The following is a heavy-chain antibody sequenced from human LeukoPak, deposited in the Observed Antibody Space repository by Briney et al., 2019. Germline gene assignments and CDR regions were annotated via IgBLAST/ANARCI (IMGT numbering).Heavy chain of an antibody. Sequence: GGSLRLSCGASGFTFSDSWMSWVRQAPGKGLEWVANMNQDGSEKDYVDSVKGRFTISRDNARNSLYLQMNSLRAEDTGIYYCARRFRDWGQGTLVTVSS. CDR1: GFTFSDSW. CDR3: ARRFRD. V-gene: IGHV3-7*01. J-gene: IGHJ4*02. CDR2: MNQDGSEK. D-gene: IGHD5-24*01.